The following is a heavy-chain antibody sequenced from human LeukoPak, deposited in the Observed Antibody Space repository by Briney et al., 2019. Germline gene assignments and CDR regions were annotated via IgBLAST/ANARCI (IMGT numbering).Heavy chain of an antibody. V-gene: IGHV3-23*01. CDR2: ITSSGDRT. CDR3: AKDIGGYPDRLFRL. Sequence: GGSLRLSCAASGFTFSIYAMSWVRQAPGKGLEWVSTITSSGDRTYYADSVKGRFTISRDNGKNTLFLQMNSLRDEDAAVYYCAKDIGGYPDRLFRLWGQGTLVTVSS. CDR1: GFTFSIYA. J-gene: IGHJ4*02. D-gene: IGHD5-12*01.